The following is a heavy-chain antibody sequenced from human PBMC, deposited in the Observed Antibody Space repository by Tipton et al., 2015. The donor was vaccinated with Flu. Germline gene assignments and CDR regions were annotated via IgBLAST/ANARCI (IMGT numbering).Heavy chain of an antibody. V-gene: IGHV4-4*07. CDR2: IYTSGST. D-gene: IGHD6-13*01. CDR3: ARDSQQLVHRYYYYGMDV. J-gene: IGHJ6*02. CDR1: GGSISSYY. Sequence: TLSLTCTVSGGSISSYYWSWIRQPAGKGLEWIGRIYTSGSTNYNPSLKSRVTMSVDTSKNQFSLKLSSVTAADTAVYYCARDSQQLVHRYYYYGMDVWSQGTTVTVSS.